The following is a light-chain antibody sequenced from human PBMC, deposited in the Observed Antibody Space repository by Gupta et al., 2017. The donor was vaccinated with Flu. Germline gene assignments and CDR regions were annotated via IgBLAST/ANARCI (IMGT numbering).Light chain of an antibody. CDR3: QHYKSYTEFV. Sequence: RVSMSCQTSEYIRSWLAWYQQKPSQGPRLRSNKETSLESGVPSRVSGSESGTEFALTLNNMQPDDFGTYYCQHYKSYTEFVFGPGTKVDI. CDR2: KET. CDR1: EYIRSW. J-gene: IGKJ3*01. V-gene: IGKV1-5*03.